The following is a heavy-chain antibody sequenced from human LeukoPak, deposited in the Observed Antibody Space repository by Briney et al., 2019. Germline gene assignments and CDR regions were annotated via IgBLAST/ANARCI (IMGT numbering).Heavy chain of an antibody. J-gene: IGHJ6*02. V-gene: IGHV4-59*01. CDR2: IYYSGST. CDR3: ARDNGYDLADYYHNYGMDV. Sequence: SETLSLTCTVSGGSISGYYWSWIRQPPGKGLEWIGYIYYSGSTNYNPSLKSRVTISVDTSKNQFSLKLSSVTAADTAVYYCARDNGYDLADYYHNYGMDVWGQGPTVTVS. D-gene: IGHD5-12*01. CDR1: GGSISGYY.